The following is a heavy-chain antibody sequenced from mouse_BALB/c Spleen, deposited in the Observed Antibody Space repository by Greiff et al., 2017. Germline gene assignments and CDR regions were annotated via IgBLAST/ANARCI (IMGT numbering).Heavy chain of an antibody. CDR1: GFSLSTSGMG. J-gene: IGHJ4*01. Sequence: QVTLNVCGPGILQPSQTLSLTCSFSGFSLSTSGMGVSWIRQPSGKGLEWLAHIYWDDDKRYNPSLKSRLTISKDTSSNQVFLKITSVDTADTATYYCARTMVTTYYAMDYWGQGTSVTVSS. CDR3: ARTMVTTYYAMDY. D-gene: IGHD2-1*01. V-gene: IGHV8-12*01. CDR2: IYWDDDK.